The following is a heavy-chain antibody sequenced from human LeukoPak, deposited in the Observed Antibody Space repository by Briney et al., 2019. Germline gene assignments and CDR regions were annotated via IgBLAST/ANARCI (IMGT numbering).Heavy chain of an antibody. J-gene: IGHJ4*02. D-gene: IGHD5-12*01. Sequence: GGSLRLSCAASGFTFSNAWMNWVRQAPGKGLEWVLSISSSSSYIYYADSVKGRFTISRDNAKNSLYLQMNSLRAEDTAVYYCAREGSGYDPFDYWGQGTLVTVSS. CDR2: ISSSSSYI. V-gene: IGHV3-21*01. CDR3: AREGSGYDPFDY. CDR1: GFTFSNAW.